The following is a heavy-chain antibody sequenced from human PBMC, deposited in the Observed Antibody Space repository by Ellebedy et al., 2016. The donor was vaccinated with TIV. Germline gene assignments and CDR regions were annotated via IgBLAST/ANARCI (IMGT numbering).Heavy chain of an antibody. CDR2: MYYSGST. CDR3: ASGFSGYDPYYYGMDV. J-gene: IGHJ6*02. Sequence: SETLSLXXTVSGGSISSSNYYWGWIRQPPGKGLEWIVTMYYSGSTYYNPSLKSRVTISVDTSKNQFSLKLSSVTAADTAVYYCASGFSGYDPYYYGMDVWGQGTTVTVSS. V-gene: IGHV4-39*07. D-gene: IGHD5-12*01. CDR1: GGSISSSNYY.